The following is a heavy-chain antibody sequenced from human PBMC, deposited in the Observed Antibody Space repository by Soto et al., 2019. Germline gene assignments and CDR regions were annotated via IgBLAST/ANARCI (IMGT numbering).Heavy chain of an antibody. Sequence: ASVKVSCKASGDTFSCYTINWVRQAPGLGLEWVGRINPILSMSNYAQKFQGRVTMTAGKSTSTAYMGLRSLRSEDTAMYYCATSYGSGYRAFDYWGQGALVTVSS. CDR3: ATSYGSGYRAFDY. CDR1: GDTFSCYT. V-gene: IGHV1-69*02. D-gene: IGHD3-10*01. J-gene: IGHJ4*02. CDR2: INPILSMS.